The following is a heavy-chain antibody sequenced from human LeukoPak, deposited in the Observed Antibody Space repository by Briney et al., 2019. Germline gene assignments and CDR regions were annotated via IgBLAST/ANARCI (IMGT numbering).Heavy chain of an antibody. CDR2: INPNSGGT. J-gene: IGHJ4*02. CDR1: GYTFTGYY. D-gene: IGHD6-13*01. V-gene: IGHV1-2*02. Sequence: GATVKVSCKASGYTFTGYYMHWVRQAPGQGLEWMGWINPNSGGTNYAQKFQGRVTMTRDTSISTAYMELSRLRSDDTAVYYCAREARRAISSSWYFDYWGQGTLVTVSS. CDR3: AREARRAISSSWYFDY.